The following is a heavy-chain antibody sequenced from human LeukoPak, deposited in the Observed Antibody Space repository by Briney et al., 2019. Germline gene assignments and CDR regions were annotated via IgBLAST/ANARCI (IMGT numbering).Heavy chain of an antibody. J-gene: IGHJ4*02. D-gene: IGHD5-18*01. CDR1: GYTFTSYD. CDR2: MNPNSGHT. Sequence: ASVKVSCKASGYTFTSYDINWVRQTSGQGREWMGWMNPNSGHTGYAQKFQGRLTMTRNTSIRTAYMELTRLRSEDTAVYFCARGRGYLSSNLDSWGQGTLVTVSS. V-gene: IGHV1-8*01. CDR3: ARGRGYLSSNLDS.